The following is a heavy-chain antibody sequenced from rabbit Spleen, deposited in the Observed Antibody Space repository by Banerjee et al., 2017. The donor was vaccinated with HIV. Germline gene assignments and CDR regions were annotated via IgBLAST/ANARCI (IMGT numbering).Heavy chain of an antibody. CDR2: IDTGSSGFT. V-gene: IGHV1S45*01. CDR1: GVSFSGNSY. CDR3: VRGASGSGYYSL. Sequence: QEQLVESGGDLVKPGASLTLTCIASGVSFSGNSYMCWVRQAPGKGLEWIACIDTGSSGFTYFATWAKGRFTISKTSSTTVTLQMTSLTVADTATYFCVRGASGSGYYSLWGPGTLVTVS. J-gene: IGHJ4*01. D-gene: IGHD1-1*01.